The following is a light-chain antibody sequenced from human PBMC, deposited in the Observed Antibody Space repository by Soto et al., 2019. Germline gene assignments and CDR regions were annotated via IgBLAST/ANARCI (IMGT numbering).Light chain of an antibody. Sequence: EIVLTQSPATLSLSPGEGASLSCRASQNISTYLAWYQQRPGQVPRLLIYGVSKRAPAIPPRFSGSGSGTDFTLSVSGLETEDFATSYGQQRTNSPPWTFGQGTRVELK. CDR1: QNISTY. CDR3: QQRTNSPPWT. V-gene: IGKV3-11*01. CDR2: GVS. J-gene: IGKJ1*01.